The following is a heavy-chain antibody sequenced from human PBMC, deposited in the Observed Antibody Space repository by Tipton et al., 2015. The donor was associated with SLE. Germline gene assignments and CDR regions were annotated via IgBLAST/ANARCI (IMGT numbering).Heavy chain of an antibody. Sequence: SLRLSCAASGFTFSSYAMSWVRQAPGKGLEWVSVIYSGGSTYYADSVKGRFTISRDNSKNTLYLQMNSLRAEDTAVYYCAREGRESTRTYFDYWGQGTLVTVSS. V-gene: IGHV3-23*03. D-gene: IGHD1-14*01. CDR3: AREGRESTRTYFDY. CDR2: IYSGGST. CDR1: GFTFSSYA. J-gene: IGHJ4*02.